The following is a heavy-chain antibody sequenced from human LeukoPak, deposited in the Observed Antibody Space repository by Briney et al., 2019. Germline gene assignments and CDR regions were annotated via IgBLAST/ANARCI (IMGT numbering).Heavy chain of an antibody. J-gene: IGHJ4*02. CDR2: INPNSGGT. Sequence: GPSVKISCKASGYTFTGYYMHWVRQAPGQGLEWMGWINPNSGGTNYAQKFQGRVTMTRDTSISTAYMELSRLRSDDTAVYYCATYYDILTGYYKTNFDYWGQGTLVTVSS. D-gene: IGHD3-9*01. CDR3: ATYYDILTGYYKTNFDY. V-gene: IGHV1-2*02. CDR1: GYTFTGYY.